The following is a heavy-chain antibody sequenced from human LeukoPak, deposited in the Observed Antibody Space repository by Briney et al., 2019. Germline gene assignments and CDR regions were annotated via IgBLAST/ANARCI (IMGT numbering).Heavy chain of an antibody. CDR1: GFTFSSYS. V-gene: IGHV3-48*04. Sequence: GGSLRLSCAASGFTFSSYSMNWVRQAPGKGLEWVSYISSSSSTIYYADSVKGRFTISRDNAKNSLYLQMNSLRAEDTAVYYCARVRGGKILYFDYWGQGTLVTVSS. CDR3: ARVRGGKILYFDY. CDR2: ISSSSSTI. J-gene: IGHJ4*02. D-gene: IGHD3-10*01.